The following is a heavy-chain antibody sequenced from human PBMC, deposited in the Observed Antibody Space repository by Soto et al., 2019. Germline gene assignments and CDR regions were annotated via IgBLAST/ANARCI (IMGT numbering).Heavy chain of an antibody. CDR3: ARGPLAYDFWSGYSYGAFDI. CDR1: GYTFTSYY. CDR2: INPSGGST. Sequence: ASVKVSCKASGYTFTSYYMHWVRQAPGQGLEWMGIINPSGGSTSYAQKFQGRVTMTRDTSTSTVYMELSSLRSEDTAVYYCARGPLAYDFWSGYSYGAFDIWGQGTMV. V-gene: IGHV1-46*01. J-gene: IGHJ3*02. D-gene: IGHD3-3*01.